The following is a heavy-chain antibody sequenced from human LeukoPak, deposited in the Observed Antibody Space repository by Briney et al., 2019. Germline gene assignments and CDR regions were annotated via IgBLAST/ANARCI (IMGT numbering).Heavy chain of an antibody. D-gene: IGHD1-26*01. CDR2: INQDGSAK. V-gene: IGHV3-7*01. CDR1: GYTFSDFW. CDR3: ARDKIVGPPLLDY. J-gene: IGHJ4*02. Sequence: GGSLRLSCAASGYTFSDFWMSWVRQAPGKGLEWVANINQDGSAKYYVDSLKGRFTISRDNAKNSLFLQVNSLRAEDTAVYYCARDKIVGPPLLDYWGQGTLVTVSS.